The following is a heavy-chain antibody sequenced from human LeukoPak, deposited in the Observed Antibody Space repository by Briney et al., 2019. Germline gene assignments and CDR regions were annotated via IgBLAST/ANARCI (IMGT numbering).Heavy chain of an antibody. CDR2: ISAYNGNT. J-gene: IGHJ6*02. D-gene: IGHD3-3*01. Sequence: ASVKVSCKASGYTFTGYYMHWVRQAPGQGLEWMGWISAYNGNTNYAQKLQGRVTMTTDTSTSTAYMELRSLRSDDTAVHYCARDGPYYDFWSGSYYYGMDVWGQGTTVTVSS. V-gene: IGHV1-18*04. CDR1: GYTFTGYY. CDR3: ARDGPYYDFWSGSYYYGMDV.